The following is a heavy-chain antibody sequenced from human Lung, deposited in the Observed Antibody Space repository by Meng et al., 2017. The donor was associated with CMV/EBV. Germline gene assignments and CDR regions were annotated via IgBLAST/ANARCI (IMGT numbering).Heavy chain of an antibody. Sequence: LSLTCAASGTSFSTYAMNWVRQAPGKGLEWVAFLRHDGSGEHYADSVKGRFTISRDTSKETLYLQMNSLRAEDTAVYYCAKSPPRMITFGGLIATTWAQGXLVTVSS. V-gene: IGHV3-30*02. CDR2: LRHDGSGE. CDR1: GTSFSTYA. J-gene: IGHJ5*02. D-gene: IGHD3-16*02. CDR3: AKSPPRMITFGGLIATT.